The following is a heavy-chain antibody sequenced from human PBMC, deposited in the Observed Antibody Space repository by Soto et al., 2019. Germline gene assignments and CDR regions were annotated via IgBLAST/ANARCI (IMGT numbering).Heavy chain of an antibody. CDR2: ISSSSSTI. D-gene: IGHD3-16*01. J-gene: IGHJ4*02. V-gene: IGHV3-48*02. Sequence: EVQLVESGGRLVQPGGPLRLSCAASGFTLSSYSMNWARQAPGKGLEWVSYISSSSSTIYYADSVKGRFTISRDNAKNSLYLQMNSLRDEDTAVYYCERGGAFKIDYWGQGTLVTVSS. CDR1: GFTLSSYS. CDR3: ERGGAFKIDY.